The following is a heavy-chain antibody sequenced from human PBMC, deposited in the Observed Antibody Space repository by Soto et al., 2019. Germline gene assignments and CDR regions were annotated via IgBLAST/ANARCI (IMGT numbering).Heavy chain of an antibody. CDR1: GDSIRNLY. V-gene: IGHV4-59*08. CDR3: ARHVVVPGFSTTFYYMDV. J-gene: IGHJ6*03. CDR2: IYRGGST. D-gene: IGHD2-2*01. Sequence: PSETLSLTCSVSGDSIRNLYWSWIRQPLGKGLEWIGYIYRGGSTKYNPSLKSRLTISADKSISTAYLQWSSLKASDTAMYYCARHVVVPGFSTTFYYMDVWGKGTTVTVSS.